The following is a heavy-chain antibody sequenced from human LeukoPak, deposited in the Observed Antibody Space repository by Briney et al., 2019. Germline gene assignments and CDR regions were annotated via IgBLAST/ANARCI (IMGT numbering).Heavy chain of an antibody. CDR2: ISSSGSTI. CDR1: GFTFSSYE. CDR3: AREGAIFGVVTPYYYYGMDV. Sequence: PGGSLRHSCAASGFTFSSYEMNWVRQAPGKGLEWVSYISSSGSTIYYADSVKGRFTISRDNAKNSLYLQMNSLRAEDTAVYYCAREGAIFGVVTPYYYYGMDVWGQGTTVTVSS. J-gene: IGHJ6*02. D-gene: IGHD3-3*01. V-gene: IGHV3-48*03.